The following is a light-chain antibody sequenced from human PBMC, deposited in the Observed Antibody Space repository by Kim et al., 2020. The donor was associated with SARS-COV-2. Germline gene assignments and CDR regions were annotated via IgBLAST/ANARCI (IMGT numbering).Light chain of an antibody. Sequence: ELTQPPSASGTPGQRVTISCSGSSSNIGGNTVNWYQQLPGTAPKLHIYKNNQRPSGVPDRFSGSKSGTSASLVITGLQSEDEADYYCAAWEDSLVGRVFGGGTQLTVL. CDR3: AAWEDSLVGRV. J-gene: IGLJ3*02. CDR1: SSNIGGNT. V-gene: IGLV1-44*01. CDR2: KNN.